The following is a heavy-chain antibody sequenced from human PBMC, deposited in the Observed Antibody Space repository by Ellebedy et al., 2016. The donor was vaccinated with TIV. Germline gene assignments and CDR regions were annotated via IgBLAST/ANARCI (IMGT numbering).Heavy chain of an antibody. D-gene: IGHD6-13*01. J-gene: IGHJ5*02. V-gene: IGHV3-64D*09. Sequence: GGSLRLSCSVSGFTFSSFAMHWVRQAPGKGLEFVSAIYSNGGTINYADSVKGRFTISRDNSKNTLYLQMSSLRPEDTAVYYCVKAWHSSSWYSNWFDPWGQGTLVTVSS. CDR2: IYSNGGTI. CDR3: VKAWHSSSWYSNWFDP. CDR1: GFTFSSFA.